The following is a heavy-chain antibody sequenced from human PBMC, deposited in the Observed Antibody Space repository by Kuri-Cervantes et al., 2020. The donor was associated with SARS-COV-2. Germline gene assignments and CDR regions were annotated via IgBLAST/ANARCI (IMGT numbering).Heavy chain of an antibody. V-gene: IGHV5-51*01. CDR3: ARSGLFAFDI. D-gene: IGHD1-26*01. J-gene: IGHJ3*02. Sequence: GGSLRLSCKGSGYNLTTYWIGWVRQRPGKGLEWVGIIYPEDSDTKYRPSFQGQVTISADRSINTAYLQWTSLKASDTAMYYCARSGLFAFDIWGQGTMVTVSS. CDR1: GYNLTTYW. CDR2: IYPEDSDT.